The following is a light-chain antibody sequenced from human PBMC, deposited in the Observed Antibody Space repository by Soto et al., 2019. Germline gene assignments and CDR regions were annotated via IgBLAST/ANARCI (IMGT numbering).Light chain of an antibody. CDR2: GND. CDR1: SSNIGAYYD. Sequence: QSVLTQPPSVSGAPGQRVTISCTGSSSNIGAYYDVHWYQHLPGTAPKLLIHGNDNRPSGVPDRFSGSKSGTSASLAITGLQADDEADYYCQSYDSSLSGWVFGGGTKVTVL. CDR3: QSYDSSLSGWV. V-gene: IGLV1-40*01. J-gene: IGLJ3*02.